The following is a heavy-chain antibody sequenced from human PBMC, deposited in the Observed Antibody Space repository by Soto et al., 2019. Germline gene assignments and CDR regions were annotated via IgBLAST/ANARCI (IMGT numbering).Heavy chain of an antibody. CDR3: ARAWVVVTAPDY. D-gene: IGHD2-21*02. Sequence: ASVKVSRKSSGYTFTSYAMHCVHPAPGQRLEWMGWINAGNGNTKYSQKFQGRVTITRDTSASTAYMELSSLRSEDTAVYYCARAWVVVTAPDYWGQGTLVTVSS. V-gene: IGHV1-3*01. CDR1: GYTFTSYA. CDR2: INAGNGNT. J-gene: IGHJ4*02.